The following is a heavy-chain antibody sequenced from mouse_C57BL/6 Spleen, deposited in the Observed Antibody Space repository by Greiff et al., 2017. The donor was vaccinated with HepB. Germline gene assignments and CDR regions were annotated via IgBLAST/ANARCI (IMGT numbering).Heavy chain of an antibody. V-gene: IGHV5-16*01. CDR3: ARETGAMDY. CDR1: GFTFSDYY. J-gene: IGHJ4*01. Sequence: EVKLMESEGGLVQPGSSMKLSCTASGFTFSDYYMAWVRQVPEKGLEWVANINYDGSSTYYLDSLKSRFIISRDNAKNILYLQMSSLKSEDTATYYCARETGAMDYWGQGTSVTVSS. CDR2: INYDGSST.